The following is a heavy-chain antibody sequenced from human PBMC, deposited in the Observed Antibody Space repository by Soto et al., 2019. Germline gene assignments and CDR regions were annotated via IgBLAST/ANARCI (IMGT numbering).Heavy chain of an antibody. CDR2: ISGSGDKT. Sequence: GGSLRLSCAASGFAFNDFAMNWVRQAPGKGPEWLSTISGSGDKTFHSDSVKGRFNISRDNSNNKMFLQMNSLRAEDTAIYYCANGASHAPFEKWGRGTLVTVSS. CDR1: GFAFNDFA. CDR3: ANGASHAPFEK. D-gene: IGHD3-16*01. J-gene: IGHJ4*02. V-gene: IGHV3-23*01.